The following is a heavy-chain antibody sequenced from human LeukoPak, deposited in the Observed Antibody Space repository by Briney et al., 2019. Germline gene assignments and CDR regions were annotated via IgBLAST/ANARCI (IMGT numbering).Heavy chain of an antibody. J-gene: IGHJ4*02. V-gene: IGHV3-23*01. D-gene: IGHD1-14*01. CDR2: ISGNGGST. CDR3: VNLAIY. Sequence: GGSLRLSCAASGFTFSSYAMSWVRQAPGKGLEGVTAISGNGGSTYYADSVKGRFTIPRDNSKNTLYLKAKSLRAEDTDVYYCVNLAIYGRQGPLLTVSS. CDR1: GFTFSSYA.